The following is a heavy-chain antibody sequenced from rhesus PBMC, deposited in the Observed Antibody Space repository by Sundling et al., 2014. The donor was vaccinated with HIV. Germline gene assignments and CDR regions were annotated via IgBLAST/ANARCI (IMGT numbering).Heavy chain of an antibody. J-gene: IGHJ5-1*01. CDR1: GASISSSY. D-gene: IGHD1-38*01. CDR2: IYGRGGST. V-gene: IGHV4-169*02. Sequence: QLQLQESGPGLVKPTETLSVTCTVSGASISSSYWSWIRQAPGKGLEWIGYIYGRGGSTNYNPSLKSRVTLSVDTSQKQFSLKLSSVTAADTAVYYCAREGGSTWNDQINRFDVWGPGVLVTVSS. CDR3: AREGGSTWNDQINRFDV.